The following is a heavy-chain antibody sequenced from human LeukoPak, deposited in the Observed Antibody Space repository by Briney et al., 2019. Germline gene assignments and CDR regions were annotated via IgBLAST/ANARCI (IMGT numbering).Heavy chain of an antibody. CDR1: GFTFSSYS. V-gene: IGHV3-48*01. CDR2: ISTSSSTI. D-gene: IGHD3-22*01. J-gene: IGHJ4*02. Sequence: GGSLRLSCAASGFTFSSYSMNWVRQAPGKGLEWVSYISTSSSTIYYADSVKGRFTISRDNVKNSLYLQMNSLRAEDTAVYYCARIHPPRYYYDSSGYYQYYFDYWGQGTLVTVSP. CDR3: ARIHPPRYYYDSSGYYQYYFDY.